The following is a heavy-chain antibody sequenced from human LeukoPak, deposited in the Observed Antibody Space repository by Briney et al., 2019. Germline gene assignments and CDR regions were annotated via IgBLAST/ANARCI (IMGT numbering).Heavy chain of an antibody. CDR2: INHSGST. CDR3: ARVSQVGATTNGGDWFDP. D-gene: IGHD1-26*01. Sequence: PSETLSLTCAVYGGSFSGYYWSWIRQPPGKGLEWIGEINHSGSTNYNPSRKSRVTISVDTSKNQFSLKLSSVTAADTAVYYCARVSQVGATTNGGDWFDPWGQGTLVTVSS. V-gene: IGHV4-34*01. CDR1: GGSFSGYY. J-gene: IGHJ5*02.